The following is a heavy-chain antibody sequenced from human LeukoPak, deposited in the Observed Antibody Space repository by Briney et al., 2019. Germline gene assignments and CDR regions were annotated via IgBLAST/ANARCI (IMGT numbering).Heavy chain of an antibody. CDR2: INPNSGGT. J-gene: IGHJ4*02. CDR3: ARDPRYCSGGSCYYFDY. Sequence: ASVKVSCKASGYTFTSYDINWVRQAPGQGLEWMGRINPNSGGTNYAQKFQGRVTMTRDTSISTAYMELSRLRSDDTAVYYCARDPRYCSGGSCYYFDYWGQGTLDTVSS. V-gene: IGHV1-2*06. D-gene: IGHD2-15*01. CDR1: GYTFTSYD.